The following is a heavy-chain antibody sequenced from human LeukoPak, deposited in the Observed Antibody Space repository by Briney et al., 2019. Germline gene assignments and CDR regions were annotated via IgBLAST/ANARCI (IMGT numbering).Heavy chain of an antibody. D-gene: IGHD3-3*01. Sequence: SETLSLTCTVSGGSISSYYWSWIRQPPGKGLEWIGYIYYSGSTNYNPSLKSRVTISVDTSKNQLSLKLSSVTAADTAVYYCARTTYYDFWSGYYPLYFDYWGQGTLVTVSS. CDR3: ARTTYYDFWSGYYPLYFDY. CDR1: GGSISSYY. CDR2: IYYSGST. V-gene: IGHV4-59*01. J-gene: IGHJ4*02.